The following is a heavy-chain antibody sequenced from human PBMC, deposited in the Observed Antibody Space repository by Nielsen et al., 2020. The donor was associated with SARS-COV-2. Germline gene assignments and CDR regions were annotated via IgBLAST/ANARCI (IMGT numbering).Heavy chain of an antibody. CDR1: GFTFSSYG. V-gene: IGHV3-30*18. D-gene: IGHD1-26*01. J-gene: IGHJ3*02. CDR2: ISYDGSNK. Sequence: GESLKISCAASGFTFSSYGMHWVRQAPGKGLEWVAVISYDGSNKYYADSVKGRFTISRDNSKNTLYLKMNSLRAEDTAVYYCAKIAGYSWGYLPPYHACDIWGQGTMVTVSS. CDR3: AKIAGYSWGYLPPYHACDI.